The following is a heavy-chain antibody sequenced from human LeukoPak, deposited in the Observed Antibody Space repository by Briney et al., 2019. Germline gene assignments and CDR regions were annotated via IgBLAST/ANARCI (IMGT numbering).Heavy chain of an antibody. D-gene: IGHD3-10*01. CDR1: GFTFSSYA. CDR3: AKVWTPITMVRGVIATFDY. V-gene: IGHV3-23*01. Sequence: GGSLRPSCAASGFTFSSYAMSWVRQAPGKGLEWVSAISGSGGSTYYADSVKGRFTISRDNSKNTLYLQMNSLRAEDTAVYYCAKVWTPITMVRGVIATFDYWGQGTLVTVSS. CDR2: ISGSGGST. J-gene: IGHJ4*02.